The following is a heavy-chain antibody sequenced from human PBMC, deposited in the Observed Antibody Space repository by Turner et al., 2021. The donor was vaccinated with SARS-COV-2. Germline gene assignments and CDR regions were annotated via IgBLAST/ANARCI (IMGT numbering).Heavy chain of an antibody. Sequence: EVQLVESGGRLVEPGEPLRPPCVASEFTFSPYWMNWVRQAPGKAPEWVANIDQDNSEKNYVDSVRGRVTIARDNAKNSLYLQMNSLRAVETAVYYCASGSGWLMDYWGQGTLVTVSS. CDR3: ASGSGWLMDY. J-gene: IGHJ4*02. CDR2: IDQDNSEK. CDR1: EFTFSPYW. D-gene: IGHD6-13*01. V-gene: IGHV3-7*01.